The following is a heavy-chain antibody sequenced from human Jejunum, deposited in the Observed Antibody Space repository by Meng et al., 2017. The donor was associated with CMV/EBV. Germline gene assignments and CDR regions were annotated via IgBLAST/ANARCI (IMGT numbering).Heavy chain of an antibody. CDR2: IDPTTGSA. CDR3: ARAVVVRGSYTYDP. J-gene: IGHJ5*02. CDR1: GYTLSEYY. Sequence: GYTLSEYYLHWVRQAPGQGLEWMGVIDPTTGSATYAETFQGRVTMTRDTSTSTVYMELSSLRSEDRAVYYCARAVVVRGSYTYDPWGQGTLVTVSS. V-gene: IGHV1-46*01. D-gene: IGHD3-16*01.